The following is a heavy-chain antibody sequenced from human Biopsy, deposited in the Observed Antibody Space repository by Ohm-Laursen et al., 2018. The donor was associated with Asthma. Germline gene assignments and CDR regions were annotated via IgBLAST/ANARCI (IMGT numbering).Heavy chain of an antibody. CDR1: GFSFSNFA. Sequence: SLRLSCAAPGFSFSNFAIHWVRQAPGKGLEWVGVISKDASTQDYADSVRGRFTMARDNSKNTLDLQMNSLREEDTAVYYCVRDGTDDAFDIWGQGTVVSVSS. V-gene: IGHV3-30*01. CDR3: VRDGTDDAFDI. D-gene: IGHD1-1*01. CDR2: ISKDASTQ. J-gene: IGHJ3*02.